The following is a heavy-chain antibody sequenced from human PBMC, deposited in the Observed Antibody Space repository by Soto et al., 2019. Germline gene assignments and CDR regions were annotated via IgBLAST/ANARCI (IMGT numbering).Heavy chain of an antibody. Sequence: ASVKVSCKASGYTFTGYYMHWVRQAPGQGLEWMGWINPNSGGTNYAQKFQGRVTTTRDTSISTAYMELSRLRSDDTAVYYCASYKRGSSWYENCFDPWGQGTLVTVSS. V-gene: IGHV1-2*02. D-gene: IGHD6-13*01. CDR3: ASYKRGSSWYENCFDP. CDR2: INPNSGGT. J-gene: IGHJ5*02. CDR1: GYTFTGYY.